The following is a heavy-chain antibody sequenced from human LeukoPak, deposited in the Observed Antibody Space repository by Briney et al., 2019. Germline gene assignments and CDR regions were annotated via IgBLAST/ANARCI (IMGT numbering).Heavy chain of an antibody. Sequence: SETLSLTCTVSGGSIGSISYYWGWIRQPPGKGLEWIGSIYYSGSTYYNPSLKSRVTISVDTSKNQLSLKLSSVTAADTAVYYCARQSDYYDSSGYPPDAYYFDYWGQGTLVTVSS. CDR3: ARQSDYYDSSGYPPDAYYFDY. J-gene: IGHJ4*02. CDR1: GGSIGSISYY. CDR2: IYYSGST. D-gene: IGHD3-22*01. V-gene: IGHV4-39*07.